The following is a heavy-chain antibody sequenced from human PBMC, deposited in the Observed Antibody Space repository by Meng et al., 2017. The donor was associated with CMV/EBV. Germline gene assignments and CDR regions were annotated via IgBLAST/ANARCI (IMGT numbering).Heavy chain of an antibody. V-gene: IGHV3-30*04. Sequence: GESLKISCAASGFTFSSYAMHWVRQAPGKGLEWVAVISYDASNKYYADSVKGRFTISRDNSKNTLYLQMNSLRAEDTAVYYCARFFTPVRSSRVVPAAMSYYYGMDVWGQGTTVTVSS. J-gene: IGHJ6*02. CDR3: ARFFTPVRSSRVVPAAMSYYYGMDV. CDR1: GFTFSSYA. CDR2: ISYDASNK. D-gene: IGHD2-2*01.